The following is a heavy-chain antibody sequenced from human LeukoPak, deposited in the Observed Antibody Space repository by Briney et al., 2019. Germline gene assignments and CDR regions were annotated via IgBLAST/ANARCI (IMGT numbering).Heavy chain of an antibody. CDR1: ADSISTFSSYY. CDR3: ARVVLRIGYWYLDL. D-gene: IGHD2/OR15-2a*01. CDR2: LYHSGST. Sequence: PSETLSLTCTVSADSISTFSSYYWSWIRQPPGKGLEWIGSLYHSGSTNYNPSLRSRVTISVDMSKNQLSLKLSSVTAADTAVYYCARVVLRIGYWYLDLWGRGTLVTVSS. V-gene: IGHV4-61*01. J-gene: IGHJ2*01.